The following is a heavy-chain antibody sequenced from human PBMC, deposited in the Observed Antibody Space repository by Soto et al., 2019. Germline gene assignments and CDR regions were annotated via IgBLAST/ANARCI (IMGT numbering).Heavy chain of an antibody. CDR2: INHSGST. V-gene: IGHV4-34*01. CDR1: GGSFSGYY. J-gene: IGHJ4*02. D-gene: IGHD6-13*01. Sequence: SETLSLTCAVYGGSFSGYYWSWIRQPPGKGLEWIGEINHSGSTNYNPSLKSRVTISVDTSKSQFSLKLSSVTAADTAVYYCARLPQIAAADYWGQGTLVTVSS. CDR3: ARLPQIAAADY.